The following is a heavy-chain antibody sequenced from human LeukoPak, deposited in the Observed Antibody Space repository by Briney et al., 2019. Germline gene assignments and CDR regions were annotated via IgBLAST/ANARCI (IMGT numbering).Heavy chain of an antibody. CDR2: ISAYNGNT. D-gene: IGHD4-17*01. CDR1: GYTFTSYG. Sequence: ASVKVSCKASGYTFTSYGISWVRQAPGQGLEWMGWISAYNGNTNYAQKLQGRVTMTTDTSTSTAYMELRSLRSDDTAVYYCARARDTPSIYGDYAEGDAFDIWGQGTMVTVSS. V-gene: IGHV1-18*01. J-gene: IGHJ3*02. CDR3: ARARDTPSIYGDYAEGDAFDI.